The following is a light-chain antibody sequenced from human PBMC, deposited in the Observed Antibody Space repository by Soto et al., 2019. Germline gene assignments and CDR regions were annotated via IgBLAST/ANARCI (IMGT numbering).Light chain of an antibody. CDR3: QQYNSYST. CDR2: WAS. J-gene: IGKJ1*01. Sequence: DFVMTQSLDSLAVSLGERATINCKSSQSVLSTSNNKNYLAWFQHKPGQPPKLVIYWASVRASGVPDRFSGSGSGTEFTLTISSLQPDDFATYYCQQYNSYSTFGQGTKVDIK. CDR1: QSVLSTSNNKNY. V-gene: IGKV4-1*01.